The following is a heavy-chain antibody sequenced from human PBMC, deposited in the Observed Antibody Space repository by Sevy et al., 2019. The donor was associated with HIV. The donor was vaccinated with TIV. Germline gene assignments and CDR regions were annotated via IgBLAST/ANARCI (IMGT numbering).Heavy chain of an antibody. CDR1: GYSLNSYD. D-gene: IGHD6-13*01. V-gene: IGHV1-8*01. CDR3: ARADLDSSTFFYYYGMDV. CDR2: MNPDSGRR. Sequence: ASVKVSCKASGYSLNSYDINWVRQATGQGLEWMGWMNPDSGRRGYSPRFQGRVTMTTNTSIDTAYMELRSLRSEDSAVYYCARADLDSSTFFYYYGMDVWGQGTTATVSS. J-gene: IGHJ6*02.